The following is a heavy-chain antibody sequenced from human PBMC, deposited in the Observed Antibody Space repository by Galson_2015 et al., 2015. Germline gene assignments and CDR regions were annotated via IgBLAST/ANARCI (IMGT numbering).Heavy chain of an antibody. D-gene: IGHD2-2*01. CDR2: VNNDGAIT. J-gene: IGHJ4*02. CDR1: GFTLSSYW. Sequence: SLRLSCAASGFTLSSYWMHWVRQAPGMGLVWVSRVNNDGAITTYADAVKGRFSVSRDNAKNTLYLQMISLRAEDTAVYYCVRGGLVVPLATFDYWGQGALVTVSS. V-gene: IGHV3-74*01. CDR3: VRGGLVVPLATFDY.